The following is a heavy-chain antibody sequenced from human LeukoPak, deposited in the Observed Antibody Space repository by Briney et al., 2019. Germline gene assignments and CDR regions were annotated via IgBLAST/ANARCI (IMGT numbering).Heavy chain of an antibody. V-gene: IGHV3-23*01. J-gene: IGHJ6*03. CDR1: GFTLSSYA. CDR3: AKVMKGSERLTMVRGVIIKTAGLYYMDV. Sequence: GGSLRLSCAASGFTLSSYAMSWVRQAPGKGVEWVSSISASGGSTNYADSGKGRFTISRDNYKNTVYLKMNSLRAEDTAVYYCAKVMKGSERLTMVRGVIIKTAGLYYMDVWGKGTTVTVSS. D-gene: IGHD3-10*01. CDR2: ISASGGST.